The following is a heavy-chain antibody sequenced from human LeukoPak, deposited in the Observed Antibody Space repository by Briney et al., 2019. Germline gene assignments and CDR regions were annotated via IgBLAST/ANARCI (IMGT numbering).Heavy chain of an antibody. CDR2: INPNSGGT. CDR1: GYTFTGYY. J-gene: IGHJ4*02. D-gene: IGHD1-26*01. V-gene: IGHV1-2*02. CDR3: AREGMGGTTLFDY. Sequence: ASVKVSCKASGYTFTGYYLHWVRQAPRQGLEWMGWINPNSGGTNYAQKFQGRVTMTRDTSISTAYMELSRLGSDDTALYYCAREGMGGTTLFDYWGQGTLVTVSS.